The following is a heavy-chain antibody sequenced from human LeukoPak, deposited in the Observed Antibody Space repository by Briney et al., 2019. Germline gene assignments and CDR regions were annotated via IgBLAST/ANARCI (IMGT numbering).Heavy chain of an antibody. D-gene: IGHD5-18*01. Sequence: GGSLRLSCAASGFTVGSNYMSWVRQAPGKGLEWVSVIYSGGSTYYADSVKGRFTVSRDNSKNTLFLQINGLRAEDTAVYYCARGGYSFGYMYYYMDVWGKGTTVTVSS. CDR2: IYSGGST. CDR1: GFTVGSNY. CDR3: ARGGYSFGYMYYYMDV. J-gene: IGHJ6*03. V-gene: IGHV3-53*01.